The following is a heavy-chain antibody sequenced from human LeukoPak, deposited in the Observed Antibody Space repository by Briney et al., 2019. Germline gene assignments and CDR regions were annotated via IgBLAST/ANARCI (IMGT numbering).Heavy chain of an antibody. J-gene: IGHJ4*02. D-gene: IGHD1-26*01. Sequence: PGGSLRLSCAASGFTFSNAWMSWVRQAPGKGLEWVGRIKSKTDGGTTDYAAPVKGRFTISRGDSKNTLYLQMNSLKTEDTAVYYCTTEPRSGSYYEESWYYFDYWGQGTLVTVS. CDR3: TTEPRSGSYYEESWYYFDY. CDR2: IKSKTDGGTT. V-gene: IGHV3-15*01. CDR1: GFTFSNAW.